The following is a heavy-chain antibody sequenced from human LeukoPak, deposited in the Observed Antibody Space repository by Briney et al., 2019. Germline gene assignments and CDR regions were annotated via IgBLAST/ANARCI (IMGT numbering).Heavy chain of an antibody. CDR1: GYTFTSYY. D-gene: IGHD2-2*01. CDR3: ARAQLPPDFDY. J-gene: IGHJ4*02. CDR2: INPSGGST. Sequence: ASVKVSCKASGYTFTSYYMHSVRQSPGQGLGWMGIINPSGGSTSYAQKFQGRVTLTRDMSTSTVYMELSSLRSEDTAVYYCARAQLPPDFDYWGEGSMVTVSS. V-gene: IGHV1-46*01.